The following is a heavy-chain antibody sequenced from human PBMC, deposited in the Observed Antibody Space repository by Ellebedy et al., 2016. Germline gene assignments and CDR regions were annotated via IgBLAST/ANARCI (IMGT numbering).Heavy chain of an antibody. J-gene: IGHJ3*02. D-gene: IGHD3-3*01. CDR2: INPNSGGT. CDR3: ARGSPGGYYGVEFAFDI. Sequence: ASVKVSCKASGYTFTGYYMHWVRQAPGQGLEWMGWINPNSGGTNYAQKFQGRVTMTRNTSISTAHMELSSLRSEDTAVYYCARGSPGGYYGVEFAFDIWGQGTMVTVSS. CDR1: GYTFTGYY. V-gene: IGHV1-2*02.